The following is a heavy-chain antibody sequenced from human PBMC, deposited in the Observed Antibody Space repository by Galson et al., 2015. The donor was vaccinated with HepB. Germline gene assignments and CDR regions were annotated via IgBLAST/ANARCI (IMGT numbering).Heavy chain of an antibody. Sequence: SVKVSCKASGFTFTSSAVQWVRQARGQRLEGIGWIVVGSGNTNYAQKFQERVTITRDMSTSTAYMELSSLRSEDTAVYYCAAPSPQRGCSSTSCYDPYYYYYYMDVWGKGTTVTVSS. CDR1: GFTFTSSA. CDR2: IVVGSGNT. D-gene: IGHD2-2*01. CDR3: AAPSPQRGCSSTSCYDPYYYYYYMDV. J-gene: IGHJ6*03. V-gene: IGHV1-58*01.